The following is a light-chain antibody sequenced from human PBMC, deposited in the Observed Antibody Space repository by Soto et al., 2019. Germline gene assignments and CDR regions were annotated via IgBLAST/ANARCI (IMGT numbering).Light chain of an antibody. J-gene: IGKJ1*01. CDR3: LQVNNYPRT. Sequence: DIQMTHSPSTLSASVVDIFTITCRASRSIGSWLAWYQQKPGEAPKLLIFGTSSLQTGVPSRFNGSGSGTDFTLTISSLQLEDFATYYCLQVNNYPRTFGQGTKVDIK. CDR2: GTS. CDR1: RSIGSW. V-gene: IGKV1-5*01.